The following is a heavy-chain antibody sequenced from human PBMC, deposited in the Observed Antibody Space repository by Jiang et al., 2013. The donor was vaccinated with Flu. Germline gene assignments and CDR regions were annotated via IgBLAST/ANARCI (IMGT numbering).Heavy chain of an antibody. D-gene: IGHD3-10*01. CDR2: TYYRSKWNY. J-gene: IGHJ4*02. Sequence: PGLVRPSQTLSLTCAISGDSVSSNSAVWNWIRQSPSRGLEWLGRTYYRSKWNYDYAESVKSRISINPDTSKNQFSLQLNSVTPEDTAVYYCARRGPAGSGSYSDWGQGTLVTVSS. V-gene: IGHV6-1*01. CDR3: ARRGPAGSGSYSD. CDR1: GDSVSSNSAV.